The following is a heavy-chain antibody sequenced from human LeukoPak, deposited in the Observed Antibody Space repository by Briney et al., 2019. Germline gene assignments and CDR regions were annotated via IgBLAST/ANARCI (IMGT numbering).Heavy chain of an antibody. CDR2: IGTAGDT. D-gene: IGHD3-3*01. CDR3: ARASYYDFWSGEYGMDV. V-gene: IGHV3-13*01. CDR1: GFTFSSYD. J-gene: IGHJ6*02. Sequence: GGSLRLFCAASGFTFSSYDMHWVRQATAKGLERVSAIGTAGDTYYPGSVKGRFTTSRENAKNSLYLQRNSLRAGDTAVYYCARASYYDFWSGEYGMDVWGQGTTVTVSS.